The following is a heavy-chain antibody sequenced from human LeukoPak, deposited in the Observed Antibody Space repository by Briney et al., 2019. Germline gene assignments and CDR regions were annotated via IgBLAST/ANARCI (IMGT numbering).Heavy chain of an antibody. J-gene: IGHJ6*03. CDR2: ISSSSSYI. Sequence: PGGSLRLSCAASGFTFSSYSMNWVRQAPGKGLEWVSSISSSSSYIYYADSVKGRFTISRDNAKNSLYLQMNSLRAEDTAVYYCARAESYDFWSGYYSHYYYYMDVWGKGTTVTVSS. CDR3: ARAESYDFWSGYYSHYYYYMDV. CDR1: GFTFSSYS. D-gene: IGHD3-3*01. V-gene: IGHV3-21*01.